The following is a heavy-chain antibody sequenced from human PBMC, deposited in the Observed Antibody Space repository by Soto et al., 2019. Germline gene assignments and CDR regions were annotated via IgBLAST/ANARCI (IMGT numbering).Heavy chain of an antibody. V-gene: IGHV4-30-2*01. J-gene: IGHJ4*02. CDR2: MYHSGCT. CDR1: GGSISSGGYC. CDR3: ARVPDY. Sequence: SETLSLTCAVFGGSISSGGYCWSWIRQPPGKGLEWIGYMYHSGCTYYNPSLKSRVTISIDRSKNQFSLKLSSVTAGDTAVYCCARVPDYWGQRILVSVSS.